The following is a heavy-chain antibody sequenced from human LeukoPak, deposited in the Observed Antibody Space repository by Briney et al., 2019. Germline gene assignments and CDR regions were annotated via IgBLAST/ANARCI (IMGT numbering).Heavy chain of an antibody. V-gene: IGHV3-73*01. Sequence: GRSLRLSCAASGFTFSGSAMHWVRQASGKGLEWVGRIRSKANSYATAYAASVKGRFTISRDDSKNTAYLQMNSLKTEDTAVYYCTRHRDCSSTSCFSYYYYGMDVWGQGTTVTVSS. CDR2: IRSKANSYAT. J-gene: IGHJ6*02. CDR1: GFTFSGSA. D-gene: IGHD2-2*01. CDR3: TRHRDCSSTSCFSYYYYGMDV.